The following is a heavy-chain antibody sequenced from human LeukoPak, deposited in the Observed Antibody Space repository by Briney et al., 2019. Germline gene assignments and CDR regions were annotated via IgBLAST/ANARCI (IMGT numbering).Heavy chain of an antibody. CDR3: ARHYYGSAAPTQEYYYYYYMDV. CDR2: IYYSGST. CDR1: GGSISSSSYY. V-gene: IGHV4-39*01. J-gene: IGHJ6*03. Sequence: PSETLSLTCTVSGGSISSSSYYWGWIRQPPGKGLEWIGSIYYSGSTYYNPSLKSRVTISVDTSKNQFSLKLSSVTAADTAVYYCARHYYGSAAPTQEYYYYYYMDVWGKGTTVTISS. D-gene: IGHD3-10*01.